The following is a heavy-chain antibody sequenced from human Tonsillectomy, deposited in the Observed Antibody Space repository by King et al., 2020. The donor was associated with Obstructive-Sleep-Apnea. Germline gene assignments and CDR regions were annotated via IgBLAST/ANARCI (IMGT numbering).Heavy chain of an antibody. CDR1: GYRFSNYW. D-gene: IGHD6-19*01. CDR3: ARLHSGWYGDAFNI. Sequence: QLVQSGAEVKKPGESLRISCKSSGYRFSNYWIGWVRQMHGKGLECMGIIFPDDSDTRYSPSFQGQVTITADKSINTAYLQWSGLKASDTAMYYCARLHSGWYGDAFNIWGQGTQVTVSS. V-gene: IGHV5-51*01. J-gene: IGHJ3*02. CDR2: IFPDDSDT.